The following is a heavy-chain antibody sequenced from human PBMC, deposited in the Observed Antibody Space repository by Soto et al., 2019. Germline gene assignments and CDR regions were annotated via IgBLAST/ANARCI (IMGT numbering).Heavy chain of an antibody. CDR2: IRGTDGTT. V-gene: IGHV3-23*01. CDR3: ARKGGSFYGPFDD. CDR1: GFTFSDYA. Sequence: GGSLRLSCAASGFTFSDYAMSWVRQAPGKGLEWVSTIRGTDGTTYYADSVKGRFTISRDNSKNMLYLQMNSLRAEDAAIYYCARKGGSFYGPFDDWGQGTLVTVSS. D-gene: IGHD1-26*01. J-gene: IGHJ4*02.